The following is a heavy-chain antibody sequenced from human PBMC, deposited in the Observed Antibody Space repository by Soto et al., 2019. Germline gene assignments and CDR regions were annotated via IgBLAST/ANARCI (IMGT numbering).Heavy chain of an antibody. J-gene: IGHJ4*02. Sequence: SETLSLTCTVSGGSISSGGYYWSWIRQHPGKGLEWIGYIYYSGSTYYNPSLKSRVTISVDTSKNQFSLKLSSVTAADTAVYYCARVLSSWGPFDYWGQGTLVTVSS. CDR1: GGSISSGGYY. CDR3: ARVLSSWGPFDY. V-gene: IGHV4-31*03. D-gene: IGHD3-16*01. CDR2: IYYSGST.